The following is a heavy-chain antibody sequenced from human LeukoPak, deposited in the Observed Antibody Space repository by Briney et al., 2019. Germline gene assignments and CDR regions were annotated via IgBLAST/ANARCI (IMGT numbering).Heavy chain of an antibody. Sequence: GGSLRLSCAASGFTFSSYAMTWVRQAPGEGLEWASAISGSGAYTQYADSLKGRFTISRDNSKNALFVQMNSLRAEDTAVYYCARPFRQFDSSSSYYSFDLWGRGTVVTVSS. D-gene: IGHD3-22*01. CDR1: GFTFSSYA. CDR2: ISGSGAYT. CDR3: ARPFRQFDSSSSYYSFDL. V-gene: IGHV3-23*01. J-gene: IGHJ5*02.